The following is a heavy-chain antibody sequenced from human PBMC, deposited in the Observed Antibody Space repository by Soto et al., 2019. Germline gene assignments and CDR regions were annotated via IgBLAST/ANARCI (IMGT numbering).Heavy chain of an antibody. Sequence: GGSLRLSCAASGFTFSDYSMNWVRQAPGRGLEWVSYISSSSFTIHYADSVEGRFAISRDNSKNTLYLQMNSLRAEDTAVYYCAKDRFSSSSYYFDYWGQGTLVTVSS. CDR1: GFTFSDYS. V-gene: IGHV3-48*01. CDR2: ISSSSFTI. J-gene: IGHJ4*02. CDR3: AKDRFSSSSYYFDY. D-gene: IGHD6-13*01.